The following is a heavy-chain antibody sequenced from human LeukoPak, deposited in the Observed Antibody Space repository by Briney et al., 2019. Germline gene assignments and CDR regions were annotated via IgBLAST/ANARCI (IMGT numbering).Heavy chain of an antibody. D-gene: IGHD3-16*01. J-gene: IGHJ4*02. Sequence: SETLSLTCTVSGGSISSGGYYWSWIRQHPGKGLEWTGYIYYSGSTYYNPSLKSRVTISVDTSKNQFSLKLSSVTAADTAVYYCASITPRGESSGFDYWGQGTLVTVSS. V-gene: IGHV4-31*03. CDR2: IYYSGST. CDR1: GGSISSGGYY. CDR3: ASITPRGESSGFDY.